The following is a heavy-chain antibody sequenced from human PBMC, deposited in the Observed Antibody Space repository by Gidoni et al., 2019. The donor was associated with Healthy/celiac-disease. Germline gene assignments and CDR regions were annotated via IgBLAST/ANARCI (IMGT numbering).Heavy chain of an antibody. J-gene: IGHJ6*02. V-gene: IGHV3-33*01. CDR1: SYG. Sequence: SYGMHWVRQAPGKGLEWVAVIWYDGSNKYYADSVKGRFTISRDNSKNTLYLQMNSLRAEDTAVYYCARDFPGSYYARDYYYGMDVWGQGTTVTVSS. D-gene: IGHD1-26*01. CDR2: IWYDGSNK. CDR3: ARDFPGSYYARDYYYGMDV.